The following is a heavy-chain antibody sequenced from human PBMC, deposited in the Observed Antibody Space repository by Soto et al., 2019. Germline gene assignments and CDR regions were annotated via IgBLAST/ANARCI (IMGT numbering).Heavy chain of an antibody. CDR3: ARHALLVHGGAQSKYFDY. J-gene: IGHJ4*02. CDR1: GYRFTSYW. V-gene: IGHV5-51*01. D-gene: IGHD3-16*01. Sequence: PGESLKISCKGSGYRFTSYWIGWVRQMPGKGLEWMGIIYPGDSDTRYSPSFQGQVTISADKSISTAYLQWSSLKASDTAMYYCARHALLVHGGAQSKYFDYWGQGTLVTVSS. CDR2: IYPGDSDT.